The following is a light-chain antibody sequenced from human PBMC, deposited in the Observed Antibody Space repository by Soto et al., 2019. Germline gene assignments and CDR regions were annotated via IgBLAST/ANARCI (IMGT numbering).Light chain of an antibody. Sequence: DIQMTQSPSTLSASVEGRVTITCRASQSINTWLAWYQQKPGKAPKLLIYRASTLESGVPSRFSGSGSGTEFTLTISSLQPDDFSTYYCQHYNTYSGTFGPGTKVDI. J-gene: IGKJ3*01. CDR1: QSINTW. CDR3: QHYNTYSGT. V-gene: IGKV1-5*03. CDR2: RAS.